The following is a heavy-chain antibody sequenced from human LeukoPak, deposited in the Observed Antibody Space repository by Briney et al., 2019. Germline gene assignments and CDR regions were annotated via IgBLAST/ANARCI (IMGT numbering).Heavy chain of an antibody. D-gene: IGHD3-16*02. CDR2: IYTSEST. CDR1: GGSIRSYY. CDR3: ARMGYDYVWGSYRGFDY. Sequence: PSETLSLTCTVSGGSIRSYYWSWIRQPAGKGLEWIGRIYTSESTNYNPSLKSRVTMSVDTSKNQFSLKLSSVTVADTAVYYCARMGYDYVWGSYRGFDYWGQGTLVTVSS. V-gene: IGHV4-4*07. J-gene: IGHJ4*02.